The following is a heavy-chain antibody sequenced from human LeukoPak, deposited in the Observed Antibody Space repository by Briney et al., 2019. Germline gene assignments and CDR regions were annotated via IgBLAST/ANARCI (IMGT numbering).Heavy chain of an antibody. CDR2: IKQDGSEK. D-gene: IGHD4-17*01. J-gene: IGHJ4*02. CDR3: TTILFDYGDYFDY. Sequence: PGGSLRLSCAASGFTFSNYWMSWVRQAPGKGLEWVANIKQDGSEKYYVDSVKGRFTISRDNAKNSLYLQMNSLRAEDTAVYYCTTILFDYGDYFDYWGQGTLVTVSS. CDR1: GFTFSNYW. V-gene: IGHV3-7*05.